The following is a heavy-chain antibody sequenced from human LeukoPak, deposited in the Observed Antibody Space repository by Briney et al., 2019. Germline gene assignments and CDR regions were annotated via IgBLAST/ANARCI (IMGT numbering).Heavy chain of an antibody. D-gene: IGHD6-19*01. CDR1: GFTFSSYS. CDR2: ISSSSSYI. J-gene: IGHJ4*02. V-gene: IGHV3-21*04. Sequence: GGSLRLSCAASGFTFSSYSMNWVRQAPGKGLEWVSSISSSSSYIYYADSVKGRFTISRDNSKNTLYLQMNSLRAEDTAVYYCAKQEVVAVAPFDYWGQGTLVTVSS. CDR3: AKQEVVAVAPFDY.